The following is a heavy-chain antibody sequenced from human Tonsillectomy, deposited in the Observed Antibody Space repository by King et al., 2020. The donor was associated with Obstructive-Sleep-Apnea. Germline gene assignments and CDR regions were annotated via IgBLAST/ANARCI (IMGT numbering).Heavy chain of an antibody. Sequence: QLQESGPGLVKPSQTLSLTCTVSGGSISSGGYYWSWIRQHPGKGLEWIGYIYYSGSTYYNPSLKSRVTISVDTSKNQFSLKLSSVTAADTAVYYCARGADYDILTGHHDNWFDPWGHGTLVTVSS. CDR2: IYYSGST. V-gene: IGHV4-31*03. D-gene: IGHD3-9*01. CDR3: ARGADYDILTGHHDNWFDP. CDR1: GGSISSGGYY. J-gene: IGHJ5*02.